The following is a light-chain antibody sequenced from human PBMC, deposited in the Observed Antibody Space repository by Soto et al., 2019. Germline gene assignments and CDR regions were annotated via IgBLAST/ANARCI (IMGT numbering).Light chain of an antibody. CDR3: QQYGRT. Sequence: EIVLTQSPGTLSLSPGERATLSCRASQSIRSSYLAWYQQKPGQAPRLLIYGASSRATGIPDRFSGSGSGTDFTLTISRLEPEDFAVYYCQQYGRTFGQVTKVEIK. CDR2: GAS. CDR1: QSIRSSY. J-gene: IGKJ1*01. V-gene: IGKV3-20*01.